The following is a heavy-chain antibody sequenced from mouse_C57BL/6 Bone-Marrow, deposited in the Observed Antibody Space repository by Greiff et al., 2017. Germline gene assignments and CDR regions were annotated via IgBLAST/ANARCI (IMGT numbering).Heavy chain of an antibody. CDR1: GYTFTSYT. CDR3: ASLYGLDY. V-gene: IGHV1-4*01. CDR2: INPSSGYT. J-gene: IGHJ2*01. Sequence: QVQLQQSGAELARPGASVKMSCKASGYTFTSYTMHLVKQRPGQGLEWIGYINPSSGYTKYNQKFKDKATLTADKSFSTAYMQLSSLTSEDSAVYYCASLYGLDYWGQGTTLTVSS. D-gene: IGHD1-1*01.